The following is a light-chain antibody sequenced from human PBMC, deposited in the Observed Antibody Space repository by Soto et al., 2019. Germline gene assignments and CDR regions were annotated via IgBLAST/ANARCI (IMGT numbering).Light chain of an antibody. J-gene: IGKJ4*01. CDR2: DAS. CDR3: QQRSNWPPT. V-gene: IGKV3-11*01. CDR1: QSVSSY. Sequence: EIVLTQSTATLSLSPGERATLSCRASQSVSSYLAWYQQKPGQAPRLLIYDASNRATGIPARFSGSESGTDFTLTISSLEPEDFAVYYCQQRSNWPPTFGGGTKVEIK.